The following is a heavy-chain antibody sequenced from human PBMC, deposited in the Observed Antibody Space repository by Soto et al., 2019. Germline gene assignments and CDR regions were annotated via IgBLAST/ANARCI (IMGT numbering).Heavy chain of an antibody. CDR3: ARVTVTPYWYFDL. CDR1: GGSISSYY. V-gene: IGHV4-59*01. Sequence: QVQLQESGPGLVKPSETLSLTCTVSGGSISSYYWSWIRQPPGKGLEWIGYIYYSGSTNYNPSLKRRVTISVDTSKNQFSLKLSSVTAGDTAVYYCARVTVTPYWYFDLWGRGTLVTVSS. CDR2: IYYSGST. J-gene: IGHJ2*01. D-gene: IGHD4-17*01.